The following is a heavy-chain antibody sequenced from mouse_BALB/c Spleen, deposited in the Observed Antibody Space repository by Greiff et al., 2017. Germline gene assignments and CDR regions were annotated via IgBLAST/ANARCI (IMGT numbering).Heavy chain of an antibody. CDR3: ARHERGLLRYYYAMDY. Sequence: EVQLVESGGGLVKPGGSLKLSCAASGFAFSSYDMSWVRQTPEKRLEWVAYISSGGGSTYYPDTVKGRFTISRDNAKNTLYLQMSSLKSEDTAMYYCARHERGLLRYYYAMDYWGQGTSVTVSS. D-gene: IGHD2-3*01. V-gene: IGHV5-12-1*01. CDR2: ISSGGGST. J-gene: IGHJ4*01. CDR1: GFAFSSYD.